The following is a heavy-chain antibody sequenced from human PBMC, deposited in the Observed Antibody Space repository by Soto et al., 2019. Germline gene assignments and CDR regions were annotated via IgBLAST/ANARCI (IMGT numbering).Heavy chain of an antibody. CDR3: AREIVGATTGAFDI. CDR2: TYYRSRWYS. D-gene: IGHD1-26*01. Sequence: PSQTLSLTCAISGDSVSSNGAAWNWIRQSPSRGLEWLGRTYYRSRWYSDYAPSVKSRITVNPDTSQNQFSLQLNSVTPEDTAVYYCAREIVGATTGAFDIWGQGTMVTVSS. CDR1: GDSVSSNGAA. V-gene: IGHV6-1*01. J-gene: IGHJ3*02.